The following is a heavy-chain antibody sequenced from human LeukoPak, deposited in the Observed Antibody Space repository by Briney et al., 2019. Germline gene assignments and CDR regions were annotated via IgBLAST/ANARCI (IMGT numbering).Heavy chain of an antibody. Sequence: ASVKVSCKASGYTFTGYYMHWVRQAPGQGLEWMGWINPNSGGTNYAQKFQGRVTMTRDTSISTAYMELSRLRSDDTAVYYCARSGYCSSTSCKRGWFDPWGQGTLVTVSS. V-gene: IGHV1-2*02. CDR1: GYTFTGYY. J-gene: IGHJ5*02. CDR3: ARSGYCSSTSCKRGWFDP. D-gene: IGHD2-2*03. CDR2: INPNSGGT.